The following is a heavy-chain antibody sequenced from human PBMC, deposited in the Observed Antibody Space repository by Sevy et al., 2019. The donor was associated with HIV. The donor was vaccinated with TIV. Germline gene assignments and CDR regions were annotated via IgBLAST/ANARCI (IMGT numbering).Heavy chain of an antibody. D-gene: IGHD1-7*01. V-gene: IGHV3-7*01. CDR1: GFTFSKYW. J-gene: IGHJ4*02. CDR2: IKQDAGQK. CDR3: ARDDGNYYFHY. Sequence: GGSLRLSCAASGFTFSKYWMGWVRQAPGKGLEWVANIKQDAGQKYYVDSVKGRFTISRDNAKNSLYLQMNSLRAEDTAVYFCARDDGNYYFHYWGQGTLVAVSS.